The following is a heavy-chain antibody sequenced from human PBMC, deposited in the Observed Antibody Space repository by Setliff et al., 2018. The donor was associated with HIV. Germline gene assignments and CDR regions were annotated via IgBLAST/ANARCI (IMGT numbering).Heavy chain of an antibody. D-gene: IGHD3-9*01. Sequence: ASVKVSCKASGYTFTSDYIHWVRQAPGQGLEWMGWINPKSDGTNYAQKFQGWITMTRDTSISTAYMELSRLRSDDTAVYYCARDHQFYDICDYWGQGTLVTVSS. CDR2: INPKSDGT. CDR1: GYTFTSDY. J-gene: IGHJ4*02. CDR3: ARDHQFYDICDY. V-gene: IGHV1-2*04.